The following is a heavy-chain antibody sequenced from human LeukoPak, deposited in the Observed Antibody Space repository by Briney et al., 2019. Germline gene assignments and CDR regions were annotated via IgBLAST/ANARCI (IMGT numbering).Heavy chain of an antibody. CDR3: ARSRWSAYCGGDCYTVYFDY. D-gene: IGHD2-21*02. Sequence: SETLSITCAVSGGSVSRGGYYLIWICQPPGKCLGWIGYIYYCGSTYYNPSLASRISISVDTSENQFSLKLSSVTAADTAVYYCARSRWSAYCGGDCYTVYFDYWGQGALVTVSS. J-gene: IGHJ4*02. V-gene: IGHV4-31*11. CDR2: IYYCGST. CDR1: GGSVSRGGYY.